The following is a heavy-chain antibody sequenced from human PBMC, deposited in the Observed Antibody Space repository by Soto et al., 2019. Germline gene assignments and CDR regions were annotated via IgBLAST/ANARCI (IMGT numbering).Heavy chain of an antibody. D-gene: IGHD1-26*01. CDR2: IYYSGST. Sequence: SETLSPTCTVSGGSISSGDYHWSWIRQPPGKALEWIGYIYYSGSTYYNPSLKSRVTISVDTSKNQFSLKLSSVTAADTAVYYCARDDSGFSGSHYIDYFNYWGQGALVTVSS. V-gene: IGHV4-30-4*01. J-gene: IGHJ4*02. CDR1: GGSISSGDYH. CDR3: ARDDSGFSGSHYIDYFNY.